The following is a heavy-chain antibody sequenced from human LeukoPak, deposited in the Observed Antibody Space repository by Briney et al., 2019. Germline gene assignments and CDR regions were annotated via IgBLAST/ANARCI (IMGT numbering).Heavy chain of an antibody. V-gene: IGHV1-46*01. CDR1: GYTFTGYY. CDR2: INPSGGST. Sequence: ASVKVSCKASGYTFTGYYMHWVRQAPGQGLEWMGIINPSGGSTSYAQKFQGRVTMTRDTSTSTVYMELSSLRPEDTAVYYCARAVFGGYDYWGQGTLVTVSS. CDR3: ARAVFGGYDY. D-gene: IGHD3-10*01. J-gene: IGHJ4*02.